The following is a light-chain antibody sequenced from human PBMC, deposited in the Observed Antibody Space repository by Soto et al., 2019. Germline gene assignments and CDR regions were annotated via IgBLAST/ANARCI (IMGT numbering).Light chain of an antibody. V-gene: IGLV4-69*02. CDR1: SGHSNYA. Sequence: QPVLTQSPSASASLGASVKLTCTLSSGHSNYAIAWHQQQPEKGPRYLMKLNSDGSHSKGDGIPDRFSGSSSGAERYLTISSHQSEDEADYYCQTWGTGVVFGGGTKLTVL. CDR2: LNSDGSH. J-gene: IGLJ2*01. CDR3: QTWGTGVV.